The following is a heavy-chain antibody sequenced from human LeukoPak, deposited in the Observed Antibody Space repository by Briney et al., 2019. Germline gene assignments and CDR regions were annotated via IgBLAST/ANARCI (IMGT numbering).Heavy chain of an antibody. CDR2: INSNGDIT. D-gene: IGHD6-13*01. CDR1: GFSFSSFA. CDR3: VKSPHASSSYFDY. Sequence: GGSPRLSCSASGFSFSSFAMHWVRQAPGKGLEYVSAINSNGDITDYADSVKGRFTMSRDNSKNTLHLQMSSLTVEDTAVYYCVKSPHASSSYFDYWGQGTLVTVSS. V-gene: IGHV3-64D*06. J-gene: IGHJ4*02.